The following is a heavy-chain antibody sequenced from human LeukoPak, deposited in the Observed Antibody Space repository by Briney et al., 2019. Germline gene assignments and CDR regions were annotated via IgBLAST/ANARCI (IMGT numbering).Heavy chain of an antibody. CDR1: CGPITCNLHY. J-gene: IGHJ4*02. CDR2: RYYSGST. D-gene: IGHD5-18*01. V-gene: IGHV4-39*07. Sequence: SETLSLTCTVSCGPITCNLHYWRWIRQPPGKGLERIESRYYSGSTYYSPDPKSRVTISVDTAMNPLSLKLRSLPAADTAVYYCARTRLWPTGTFDYWGQGTLVTVST. CDR3: ARTRLWPTGTFDY.